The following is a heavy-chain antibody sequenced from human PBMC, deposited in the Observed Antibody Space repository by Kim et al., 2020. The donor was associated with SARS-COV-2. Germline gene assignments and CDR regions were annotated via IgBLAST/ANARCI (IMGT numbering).Heavy chain of an antibody. CDR3: ARDKDRTQGARGGSGSYSLDLRKYYYYYGMDV. Sequence: GGSLRLSCAASGFTFSSYAMHWVRQAPGKGLEWVAVISYDGSNKYYADSVKGRFTISRDNSKNTLYLQMNSLRAEDTAVYYCARDKDRTQGARGGSGSYSLDLRKYYYYYGMDVWGQGTTVTVSS. V-gene: IGHV3-30*04. D-gene: IGHD3-10*01. CDR1: GFTFSSYA. J-gene: IGHJ6*02. CDR2: ISYDGSNK.